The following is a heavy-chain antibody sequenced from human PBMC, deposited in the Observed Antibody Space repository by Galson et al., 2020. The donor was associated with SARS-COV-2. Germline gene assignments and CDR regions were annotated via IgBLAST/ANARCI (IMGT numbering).Heavy chain of an antibody. CDR1: GFSLSTSGVG. V-gene: IGHV2-5*01. CDR2: IYWNDDK. Sequence: SGPTLVKPTQTLTLTCTFSGFSLSTSGVGVGWIRQPPGKALEWLALIYWNDDKRYSPSLKSRLTITKDTSKNQVVLTMTNMDPVDTATYYCGHKRIYGYVWGSYRLGAFDIWGQGTMVTVSS. J-gene: IGHJ3*02. CDR3: GHKRIYGYVWGSYRLGAFDI. D-gene: IGHD3-16*02.